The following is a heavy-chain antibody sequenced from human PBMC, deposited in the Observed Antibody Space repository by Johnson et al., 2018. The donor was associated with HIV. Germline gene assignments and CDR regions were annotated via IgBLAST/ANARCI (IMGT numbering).Heavy chain of an antibody. Sequence: VQLVESGGGFVQPGGSLRLSCAASGFPFSNAWMSWVRQAPGKGLESVSAISGSGGSTYYADSVKGRFSISRDNSKNTLYLQMNSRRAEDTAVYYCARESGGYYDRCAREAVEIWGQGTMVTVSS. CDR1: GFPFSNAW. CDR2: ISGSGGST. V-gene: IGHV3-23*04. D-gene: IGHD3-22*01. J-gene: IGHJ3*02. CDR3: ARESGGYYDRCAREAVEI.